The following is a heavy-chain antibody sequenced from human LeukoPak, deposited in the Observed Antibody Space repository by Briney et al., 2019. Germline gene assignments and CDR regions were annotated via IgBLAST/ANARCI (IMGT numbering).Heavy chain of an antibody. Sequence: GGSLRLSCAASGFTFSSYAMSWVRQAPGKGLEWVSYITSISSPIHYSDSVKGRFTTSRDNAKNSLYLQMSSLRDEDTAVYYCVRDPHAFDIWGQGTMVTVSS. J-gene: IGHJ3*02. CDR1: GFTFSSYA. CDR2: ITSISSPI. V-gene: IGHV3-48*02. CDR3: VRDPHAFDI.